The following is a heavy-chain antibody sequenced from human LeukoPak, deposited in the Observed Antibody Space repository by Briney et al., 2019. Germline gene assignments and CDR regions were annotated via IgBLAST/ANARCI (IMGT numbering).Heavy chain of an antibody. CDR3: ARRDSGSYYNENWFDP. CDR2: IYYSGST. CDR1: GGSISSGGYY. J-gene: IGHJ5*02. Sequence: PSETLSLTCTVSGGSISSGGYYWSWIRQHPGKGLEWIGYIYYSGSTYYNPSLKSLATISVVTAKNQFSLKLSSVTAADTAVYYWARRDSGSYYNENWFDPWGQGTLVTVSS. V-gene: IGHV4-31*01. D-gene: IGHD3-10*01.